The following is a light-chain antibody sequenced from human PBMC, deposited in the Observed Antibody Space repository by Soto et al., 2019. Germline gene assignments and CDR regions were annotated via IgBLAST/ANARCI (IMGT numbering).Light chain of an antibody. V-gene: IGKV1-5*03. CDR1: QDIGTW. J-gene: IGKJ1*01. CDR3: QQYHIYSWT. CDR2: RAS. Sequence: DIQMTQSPSTLSASVGDRVTITCRASQDIGTWLAWYQQKPEKAPKVLIYRASHLESGVQSRFSASGSGTEFSLTIKSLQADDFATYYCQQYHIYSWTFGQGTKVDIK.